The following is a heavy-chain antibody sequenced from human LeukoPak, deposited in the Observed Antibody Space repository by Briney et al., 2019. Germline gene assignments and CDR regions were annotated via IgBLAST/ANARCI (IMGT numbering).Heavy chain of an antibody. V-gene: IGHV3-21*01. CDR3: ARDLGAAGTADY. Sequence: GGSLRLSCAASGFTFSSYSMNWVRQAPGKGLEWVSSISSSSSYIYYADSVKGRFTISRDNAKNSLYLQMNSLRAEDTAVYYCARDLGAAGTADYWGQGTLVTVSS. CDR2: ISSSSSYI. CDR1: GFTFSSYS. J-gene: IGHJ4*02. D-gene: IGHD6-13*01.